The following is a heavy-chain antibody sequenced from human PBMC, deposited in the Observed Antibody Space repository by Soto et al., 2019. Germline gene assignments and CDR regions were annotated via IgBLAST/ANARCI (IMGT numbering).Heavy chain of an antibody. D-gene: IGHD2-2*01. J-gene: IGHJ4*02. CDR3: ARGLGLPAAVRLDYFDS. V-gene: IGHV4-59*08. CDR2: IYHNEYT. Sequence: QVQLQESGPGLVRPSETLSLTCTVSGGSISRDYWSWIRQPPGKGLEWIGFIYHNEYTSYSPSLKSRITISVDTSKNQFSLELTSVTAADTAMYYCARGLGLPAAVRLDYFDSWGQGALVSVSS. CDR1: GGSISRDY.